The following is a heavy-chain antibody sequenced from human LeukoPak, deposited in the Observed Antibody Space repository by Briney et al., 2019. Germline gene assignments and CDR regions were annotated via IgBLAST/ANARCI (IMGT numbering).Heavy chain of an antibody. D-gene: IGHD3-3*01. CDR2: IYYSGST. J-gene: IGHJ4*02. Sequence: SETLSLTCTVSGGSISSSSYYWGWIRQPPGKGLEWIGSIYYSGSTYYNPSLKSRVTISVDTSKNQFSLKLSSVTAADTAVYYCARRVITIFGWRGYFDYWGQGTLVTVSS. CDR3: ARRVITIFGWRGYFDY. CDR1: GGSISSSSYY. V-gene: IGHV4-39*01.